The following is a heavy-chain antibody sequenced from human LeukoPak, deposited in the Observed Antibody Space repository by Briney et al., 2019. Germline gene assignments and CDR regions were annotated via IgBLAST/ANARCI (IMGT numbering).Heavy chain of an antibody. CDR1: GAFISGSNW. CDR2: IYHSGNT. Sequence: PSGTLSLTCAVSGAFISGSNWWSWVRQPPGKGLEWIGEIYHSGNTNYNPSHKSRVTISADKSKNQFSLKLSSVTAADTAVYYCASASSGWYDAFDVWGQGTMVMVSS. CDR3: ASASSGWYDAFDV. J-gene: IGHJ3*01. D-gene: IGHD6-19*01. V-gene: IGHV4-4*02.